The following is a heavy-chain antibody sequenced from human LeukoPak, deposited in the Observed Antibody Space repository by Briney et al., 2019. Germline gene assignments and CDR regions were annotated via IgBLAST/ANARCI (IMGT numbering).Heavy chain of an antibody. CDR1: LVALMDYT. D-gene: IGHD3-10*01. Sequence: GGSLRLSSAASLVALMDYTINCGRGAPGEGAEWVSSISSSSRYIYSADSVRGGLTVSRDNAKNSVYLQKKSLREEDTAVYYCARHGLGSYDYCGQGTQGTVSS. CDR3: ARHGLGSYDY. V-gene: IGHV3-21*01. J-gene: IGHJ4*02. CDR2: ISSSSRYI.